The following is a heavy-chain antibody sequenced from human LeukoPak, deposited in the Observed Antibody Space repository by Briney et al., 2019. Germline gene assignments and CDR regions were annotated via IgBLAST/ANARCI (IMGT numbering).Heavy chain of an antibody. J-gene: IGHJ4*02. CDR2: IWYDGSNK. CDR3: AKDLLERELVLDY. V-gene: IGHV3-33*06. D-gene: IGHD6-6*01. Sequence: GGSLRLSCAASGFTFSSYGMHWVRQAPGKGLEWVAVIWYDGSNKYYADSVKGLFTISRDNSKNTLYLQMNSLRAEDTAVYYCAKDLLERELVLDYWGQGTLVTVSS. CDR1: GFTFSSYG.